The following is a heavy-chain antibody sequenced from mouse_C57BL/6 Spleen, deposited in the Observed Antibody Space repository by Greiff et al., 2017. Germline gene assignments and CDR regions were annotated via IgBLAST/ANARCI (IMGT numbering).Heavy chain of an antibody. D-gene: IGHD2-12*01. V-gene: IGHV1-64*01. J-gene: IGHJ4*01. CDR1: GYTFTSYW. CDR3: ASPYDGARDY. CDR2: IHPNSGST. Sequence: QVQLKQSGAELVKPGASVKLSCKASGYTFTSYWMHWVKQRPGQGLEWIGMIHPNSGSTNYNEKFKSKATLTVDKSSSTAYMQLSSLTSEDSAVYYCASPYDGARDYWGQGTSVTVSS.